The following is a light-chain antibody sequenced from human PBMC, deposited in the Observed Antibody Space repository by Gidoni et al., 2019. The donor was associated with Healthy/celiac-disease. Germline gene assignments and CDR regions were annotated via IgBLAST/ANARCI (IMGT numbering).Light chain of an antibody. CDR2: EVS. CDR3: CSYAGSSTFVV. CDR1: SSDVGSYNL. Sequence: QSALTQPASVSGSPGQSITSSCTGTSSDVGSYNLVSWYQQHPGKAPKLMIYEVSKRPSGVSTRFSGSKSGNTASLTISGLQAEDEADYYCCSYAGSSTFVVFGGGTTLTVL. V-gene: IGLV2-23*02. J-gene: IGLJ2*01.